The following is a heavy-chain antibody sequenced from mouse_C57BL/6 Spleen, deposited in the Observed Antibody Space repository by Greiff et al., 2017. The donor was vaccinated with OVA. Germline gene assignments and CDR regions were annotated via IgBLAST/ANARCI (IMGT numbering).Heavy chain of an antibody. J-gene: IGHJ1*03. CDR2: IRNKANGYTT. CDR3: ARCHYDYDWYFDV. D-gene: IGHD2-4*01. Sequence: EVQRVESGGGLVQPGGSLSLSCAASGFTFTDYYMSWVRQPPGKALEWLGFIRNKANGYTTEYSASVKGRFTISRDNSQSILYLQMNALRAEDSATYYCARCHYDYDWYFDVWGTGTTVTVSS. CDR1: GFTFTDYY. V-gene: IGHV7-3*01.